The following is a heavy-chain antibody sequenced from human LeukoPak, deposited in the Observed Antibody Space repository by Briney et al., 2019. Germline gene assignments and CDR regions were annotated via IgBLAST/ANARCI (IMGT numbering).Heavy chain of an antibody. J-gene: IGHJ6*03. CDR2: IYHSGST. V-gene: IGHV4-30-2*01. Sequence: PSETPSLTCTVSGGSISSGGYYWSWIRQPPGKGLEWIGYIYHSGSTYYNPSLESRVTISVDRPKNQFSLKLSSVTAADTAVYYCARDKWDCSRTSCYGGLPYTKGLYYMEVWGKGAPVTVSS. D-gene: IGHD2-2*01. CDR3: ARDKWDCSRTSCYGGLPYTKGLYYMEV. CDR1: GGSISSGGYY.